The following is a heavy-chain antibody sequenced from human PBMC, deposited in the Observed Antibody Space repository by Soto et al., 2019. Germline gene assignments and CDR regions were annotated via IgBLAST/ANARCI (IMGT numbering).Heavy chain of an antibody. CDR3: ARDGAVRAMGRWGYFDY. CDR1: GFTFSSYA. V-gene: IGHV3-30-3*01. J-gene: IGHJ4*02. Sequence: GGSLRLSCAASGFTFSSYAMHWVRQAPGKGLEWVAVISYDGSNKYYADSVKGRFTISRDNSKNTLYLQMNSLRAEDTAVYYCARDGAVRAMGRWGYFDYWGQGTLVTVSS. CDR2: ISYDGSNK. D-gene: IGHD5-18*01.